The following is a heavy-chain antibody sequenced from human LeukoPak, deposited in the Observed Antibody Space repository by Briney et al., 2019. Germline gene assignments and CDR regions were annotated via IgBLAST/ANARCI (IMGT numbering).Heavy chain of an antibody. CDR3: ASAGTTWFGELLNAFDI. D-gene: IGHD3-10*01. CDR1: GYTFTGYY. J-gene: IGHJ3*02. V-gene: IGHV1-2*06. CDR2: INPNSGGT. Sequence: ASVKVSCKASGYTFTGYYMHWVRQAPGQGLEWMGRINPNSGGTNYAQKFQGRLTMTRDTSISTAYMELSRLRSDDTAVYYCASAGTTWFGELLNAFDIWGQGTMVTVSS.